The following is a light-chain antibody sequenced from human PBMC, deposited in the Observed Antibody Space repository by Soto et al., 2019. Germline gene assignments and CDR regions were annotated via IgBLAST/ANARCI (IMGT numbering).Light chain of an antibody. J-gene: IGKJ5*01. CDR3: QEYNYWHPIT. CDR1: QSVNSN. Sequence: EIVMTQSPATLSLSPGERATLSCRASQSVNSNLAWYQQRPGQAPRLLLYLASTRAPGIPVRFSGSGSGTEFTLTITSLQSEDSAVYYCQEYNYWHPITFGQGTRLEIK. CDR2: LAS. V-gene: IGKV3-15*01.